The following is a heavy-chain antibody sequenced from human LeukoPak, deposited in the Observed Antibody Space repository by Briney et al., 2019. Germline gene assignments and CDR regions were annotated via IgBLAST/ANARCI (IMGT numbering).Heavy chain of an antibody. Sequence: ASVKVSCKASGYTFTSYDINWVRQATGQGLEWMGWMNPNSGNTGYAQKFQGRVTMTRNTSISTAYMELSSLRSEDTAVYYCARVSPPYYYGSGSCWFDPWGQGTLVTVSS. CDR3: ARVSPPYYYGSGSCWFDP. V-gene: IGHV1-8*02. CDR1: GYTFTSYD. D-gene: IGHD3-10*01. J-gene: IGHJ5*02. CDR2: MNPNSGNT.